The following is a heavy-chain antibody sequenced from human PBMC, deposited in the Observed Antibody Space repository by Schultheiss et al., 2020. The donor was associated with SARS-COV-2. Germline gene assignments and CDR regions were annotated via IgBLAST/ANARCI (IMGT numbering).Heavy chain of an antibody. V-gene: IGHV3-15*07. CDR1: GFTFSNAW. CDR3: ARDQVVQGYGMDV. D-gene: IGHD3-10*01. CDR2: IKSKTDGGTT. J-gene: IGHJ6*02. Sequence: GGSLRLSCAASGFTFSNAWMNWVRQAPGKGLEWVGRIKSKTDGGTTDYAAPVKGRFTISRDDSKNTLYLQMNSLRAEDTAVYYCARDQVVQGYGMDVWGQGTTVTVSS.